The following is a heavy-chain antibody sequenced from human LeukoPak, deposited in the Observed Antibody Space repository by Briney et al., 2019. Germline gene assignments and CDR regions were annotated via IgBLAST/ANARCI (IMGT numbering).Heavy chain of an antibody. J-gene: IGHJ4*02. CDR1: GYSISSGYY. D-gene: IGHD2-21*01. CDR2: IYHSGST. V-gene: IGHV4-38-2*02. CDR3: AREMSCDTDY. Sequence: SETLSLTCAVSGYSISSGYYWGWIRQPPGKGLEWIGSIYHSGSTYYNPSLKSRVTISVDTSKNQFSLKLSSVTAADTAVYYCAREMSCDTDYWGQGTLATVSS.